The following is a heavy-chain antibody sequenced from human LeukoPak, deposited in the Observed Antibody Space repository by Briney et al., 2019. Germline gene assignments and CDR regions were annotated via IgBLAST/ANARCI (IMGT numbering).Heavy chain of an antibody. CDR2: IYYSGST. CDR1: GGSISDSNYY. J-gene: IGHJ5*02. CDR3: ARQSTIAAARIDP. D-gene: IGHD6-25*01. Sequence: PSETLSLTCTVSGGSISDSNYYWGWIRQPPRRVLEWIGNIYYSGSTYYSPSLKSRVTVSVDTSKNQFSLKLSSVTAADTAVYYCARQSTIAAARIDPWGQGTLVTVSS. V-gene: IGHV4-39*01.